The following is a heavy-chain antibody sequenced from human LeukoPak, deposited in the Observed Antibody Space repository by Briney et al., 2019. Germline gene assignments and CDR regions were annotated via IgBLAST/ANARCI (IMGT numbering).Heavy chain of an antibody. CDR1: GFSFSGHW. J-gene: IGHJ4*02. D-gene: IGHD6-6*01. Sequence: GGSLRLSCTASGFSFSGHWMHWARQLPGKGLVWVSRISPTGSTTSYADSVKGRFTVSRDNAKNTLYLQVNNLRAEDTAVYYCARGPNSNWSGLDFWGREPCSPSPQ. CDR2: ISPTGSTT. V-gene: IGHV3-74*01. CDR3: ARGPNSNWSGLDF.